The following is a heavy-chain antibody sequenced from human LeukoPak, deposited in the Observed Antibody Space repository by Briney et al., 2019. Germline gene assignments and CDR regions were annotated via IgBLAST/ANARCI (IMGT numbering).Heavy chain of an antibody. V-gene: IGHV1-69*04. CDR1: GGTFSSYA. J-gene: IGHJ4*02. CDR3: ARHYDKKPGGDY. CDR2: IIPILGIA. Sequence: GASVKVSCKASGGTFSSYAISWVRQAPGQGLEWMGRIIPILGIANYAQKFQGRVTITADKSTSTAYMELSSLRSEDTAVYYCARHYDKKPGGDYWGQGTLVTVSS. D-gene: IGHD3-22*01.